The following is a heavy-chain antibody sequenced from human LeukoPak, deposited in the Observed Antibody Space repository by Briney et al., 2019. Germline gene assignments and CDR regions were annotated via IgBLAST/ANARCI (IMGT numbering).Heavy chain of an antibody. CDR1: GFTFSSYA. Sequence: PGGSLRLSCAASGFTFSSYAMSWVRQAPGKGLEWVSAISGSGASTYYADSVRGRFTISRDNSKNTLYLQMNSLRAEDTAVYYCAREGSYYYGMDVWGQGTTVTVSS. CDR2: ISGSGAST. J-gene: IGHJ6*02. CDR3: AREGSYYYGMDV. V-gene: IGHV3-23*01.